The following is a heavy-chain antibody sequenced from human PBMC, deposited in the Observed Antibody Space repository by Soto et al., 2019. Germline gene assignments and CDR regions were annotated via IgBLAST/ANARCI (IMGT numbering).Heavy chain of an antibody. CDR3: AKDLPPRRGYDSRDAFDI. CDR1: GFTFDDYA. V-gene: IGHV3-9*01. D-gene: IGHD5-12*01. Sequence: EVQLVESGGGLVQPGRSLRLSCAASGFTFDDYAMHWVRQAPGKGLEWVSGISWNSGSIGYADSVKGRFTISRDNAKNSLYLQMNSLRAEDTALYYCAKDLPPRRGYDSRDAFDIWGQGTMVTVSS. CDR2: ISWNSGSI. J-gene: IGHJ3*02.